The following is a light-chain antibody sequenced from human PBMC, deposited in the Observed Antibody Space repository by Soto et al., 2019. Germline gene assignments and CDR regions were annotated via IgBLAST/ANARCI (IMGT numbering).Light chain of an antibody. CDR3: SACDASLNGYV. Sequence: QSVLTQPPSASGTPGQRVTISCSGSSSNIGSKTVNWYQQVPGTVPKLLIYNSYQRPSGVPDRFSGSKSGTSASLAISGLQSEDEADYYCSACDASLNGYVFGTGTKVTVL. CDR1: SSNIGSKT. V-gene: IGLV1-44*01. CDR2: NSY. J-gene: IGLJ1*01.